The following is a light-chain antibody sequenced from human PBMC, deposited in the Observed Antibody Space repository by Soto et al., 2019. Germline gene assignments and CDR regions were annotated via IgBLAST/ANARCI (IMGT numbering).Light chain of an antibody. Sequence: DIVMTQSPLSLPVTPGEPASISCRSSQSLLHGNGYNYLDWYLQKPGQSPQLLIYLGSNRASGVPDRFSGSGSGTDFTLKISRLEAEDVGIYYCMQALQTPLYSFGQGTKLEIK. CDR2: LGS. CDR3: MQALQTPLYS. CDR1: QSLLHGNGYNY. V-gene: IGKV2-28*01. J-gene: IGKJ2*03.